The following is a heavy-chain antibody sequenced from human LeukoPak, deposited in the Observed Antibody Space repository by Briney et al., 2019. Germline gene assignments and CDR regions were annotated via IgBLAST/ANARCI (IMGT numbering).Heavy chain of an antibody. CDR1: GDSMNNYY. J-gene: IGHJ4*02. D-gene: IGHD1-1*01. Sequence: SETLSLTCTVSGDSMNNYYWTWIRQPPGKGLDWIGYIYYSGNTNYNPSLKSRVTISLDTSKNKFSLKLTSVTAADTAMYYCARRTAKTPNYFDYWGQGALVTVSA. CDR2: IYYSGNT. V-gene: IGHV4-59*08. CDR3: ARRTAKTPNYFDY.